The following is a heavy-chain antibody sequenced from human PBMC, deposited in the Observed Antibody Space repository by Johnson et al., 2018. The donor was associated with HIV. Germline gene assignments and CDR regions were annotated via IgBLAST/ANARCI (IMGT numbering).Heavy chain of an antibody. D-gene: IGHD6-13*01. V-gene: IGHV3-20*04. CDR2: ISGSGGST. CDR3: ARGKGAAVGLDAFDI. CDR1: GFTFDDYG. Sequence: VQLVESGGGLVQPGRSLRLSCAASGFTFDDYGMTWVRQVPGKGLEWVSDISGSGGSTGYADSMKGRFTISRDNARNSLYLQMNSLRAEDTALYFCARGKGAAVGLDAFDIWGQGIRVTVSS. J-gene: IGHJ3*02.